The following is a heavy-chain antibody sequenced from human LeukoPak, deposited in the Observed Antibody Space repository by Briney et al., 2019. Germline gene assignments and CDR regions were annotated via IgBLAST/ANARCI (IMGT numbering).Heavy chain of an antibody. V-gene: IGHV1-69*04. CDR3: ARRGDGYNPPHYYGMDV. CDR1: GGTFSSYA. Sequence: SVKVSCKASGGTFSSYAISWVRQAPGQGLEWMGRIIPILGIANYARTFQGRVTITADKSTSTAYMELSSLRSEDTAVYYCARRGDGYNPPHYYGMDVWGQGTTVTVSS. CDR2: IIPILGIA. J-gene: IGHJ6*02. D-gene: IGHD5-24*01.